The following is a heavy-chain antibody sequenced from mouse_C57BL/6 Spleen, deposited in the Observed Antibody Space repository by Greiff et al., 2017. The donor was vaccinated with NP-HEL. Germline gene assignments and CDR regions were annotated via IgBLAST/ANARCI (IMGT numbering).Heavy chain of an antibody. V-gene: IGHV1-18*01. Sequence: EVQLQQSGPELVKPGASVKIPCKASGYTFTDYNMDWVKQSHGKSLEWIGDINPNNGGTIYNQKFKGKATLTVDKSSSTAYMERRSLTSENTAVYYCARRDYDYPNWYFDVWGTGTTVTVSS. CDR3: ARRDYDYPNWYFDV. D-gene: IGHD2-4*01. J-gene: IGHJ1*03. CDR1: GYTFTDYN. CDR2: INPNNGGT.